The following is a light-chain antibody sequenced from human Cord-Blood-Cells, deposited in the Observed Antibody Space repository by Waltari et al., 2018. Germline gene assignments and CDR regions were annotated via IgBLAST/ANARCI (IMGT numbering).Light chain of an antibody. J-gene: IGLJ1*01. CDR3: QVWDSSSDHV. V-gene: IGLV3-21*03. CDR2: DVS. CDR1: NIGSKS. Sequence: SYVLTQPPSVSVAPGKTARITCGGNNIGSKSVHWYQQKPGQAPVLVVYDVSDRPSGIPERFSGSNSGNTATLTISRVEAGDEADYYCQVWDSSSDHVFGTGTKVTVL.